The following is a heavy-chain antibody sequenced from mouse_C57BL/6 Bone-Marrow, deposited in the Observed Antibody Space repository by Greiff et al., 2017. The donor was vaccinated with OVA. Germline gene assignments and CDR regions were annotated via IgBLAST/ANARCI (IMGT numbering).Heavy chain of an antibody. CDR3: ARSLYGYDWAMDY. J-gene: IGHJ4*01. D-gene: IGHD2-2*01. Sequence: EVKLVESGGGLVKPGGSLKLSCAASGFTFSSYAMSWVRQTPEKRLEWVATISDGGSYTYYPDNVKGRFTISRDNAKNNLYLQMSHLKSEDTAMYYCARSLYGYDWAMDYWGQGTSVTVSS. V-gene: IGHV5-4*03. CDR1: GFTFSSYA. CDR2: ISDGGSYT.